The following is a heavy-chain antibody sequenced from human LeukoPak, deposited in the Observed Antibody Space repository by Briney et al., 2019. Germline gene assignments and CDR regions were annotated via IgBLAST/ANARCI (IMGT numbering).Heavy chain of an antibody. CDR1: GYSISSGYY. CDR3: ARGEYYFDS. D-gene: IGHD2/OR15-2a*01. J-gene: IGHJ4*02. V-gene: IGHV4-38-2*02. Sequence: SETLSLTCTVSGYSISSGYYWGWIRQPPGKGLEWIGSIYHSGSTYYNPSLKSRVTISVDTSKNQFSLKLSSVTAADTAVYYCARGEYYFDSWGQGTLVTVSS. CDR2: IYHSGST.